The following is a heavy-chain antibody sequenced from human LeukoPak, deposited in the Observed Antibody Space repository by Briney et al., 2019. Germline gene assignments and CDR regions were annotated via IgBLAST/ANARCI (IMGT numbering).Heavy chain of an antibody. CDR3: AKDSYYDYVWGSYLDAFDI. Sequence: GGSLRLSCSASGFSLSDYGMSWVRQAPGKGLEWVSAISGSGGSTYYADSVKGRFTISRDNSKNTLYLQMNSLRAEDTAVYYCAKDSYYDYVWGSYLDAFDIWGQGTMVTVSS. D-gene: IGHD3-16*02. CDR1: GFSLSDYG. J-gene: IGHJ3*02. V-gene: IGHV3-23*01. CDR2: ISGSGGST.